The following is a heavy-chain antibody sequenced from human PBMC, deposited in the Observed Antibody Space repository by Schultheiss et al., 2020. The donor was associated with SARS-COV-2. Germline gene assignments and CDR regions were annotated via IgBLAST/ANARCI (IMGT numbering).Heavy chain of an antibody. CDR3: STGKYFAYYFDY. Sequence: GGSLRLSCAASGFTFSNAWMSWVRQAPGKGLEWVGRIRSKTAGGTTDYAAPVKGRFTISRDDSKNTVYLQVNSLKTEDTAVYYCSTGKYFAYYFDYWGQGTLVTVSS. J-gene: IGHJ4*02. D-gene: IGHD2/OR15-2a*01. V-gene: IGHV3-15*01. CDR1: GFTFSNAW. CDR2: IRSKTAGGTT.